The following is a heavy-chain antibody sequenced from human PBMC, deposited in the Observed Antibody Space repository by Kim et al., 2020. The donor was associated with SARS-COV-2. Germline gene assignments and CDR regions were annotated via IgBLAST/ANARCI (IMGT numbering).Heavy chain of an antibody. CDR1: GGTFSSYA. CDR2: IIPILGIA. Sequence: SVKVSCKASGGTFSSYAISWVRQAPGQGLEWMGRIIPILGIANYAQKFQGRVTITADKSTSTAYMELSSLRSEDTAVYYCASAVEIIGGYYYYGMDVWG. D-gene: IGHD3-10*01. J-gene: IGHJ6*02. CDR3: ASAVEIIGGYYYYGMDV. V-gene: IGHV1-69*04.